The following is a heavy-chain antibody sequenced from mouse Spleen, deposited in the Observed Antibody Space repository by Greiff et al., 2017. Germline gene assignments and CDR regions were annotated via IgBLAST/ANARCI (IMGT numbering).Heavy chain of an antibody. V-gene: IGHV5-9-3*01. D-gene: IGHD2-4*01. CDR1: GFTFSSYA. CDR2: ISSGGSYT. Sequence: EVQGVESGGGLVKPGGSLKLSCAASGFTFSSYAMSWVRQTPEKRLEWVATISSGGSYTYYPDSVKGRFTISRDNAKNTLYLQMSSLRSEDTAMYYCARRDDYFAYWGQGTLVTVSA. CDR3: ARRDDYFAY. J-gene: IGHJ3*01.